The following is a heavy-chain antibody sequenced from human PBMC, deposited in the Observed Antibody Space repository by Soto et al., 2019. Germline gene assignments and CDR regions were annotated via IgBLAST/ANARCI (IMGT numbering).Heavy chain of an antibody. CDR3: ARDRGLTPDDS. Sequence: SVKVSCKASGGTFSSYTISLVRQAPGQGLEWMGRIIPILGIANYAQKFQGRVTITADKSTSTAYMELSSLRSEDTAVYYCARDRGLTPDDSWGQGTLVTVSS. J-gene: IGHJ4*02. D-gene: IGHD1-26*01. CDR1: GGTFSSYT. V-gene: IGHV1-69*04. CDR2: IIPILGIA.